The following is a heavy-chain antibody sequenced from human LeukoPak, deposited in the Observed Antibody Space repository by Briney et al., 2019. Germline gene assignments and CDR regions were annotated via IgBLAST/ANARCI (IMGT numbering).Heavy chain of an antibody. CDR1: GGSISSGGSR. CDR3: ARDWGTYFDY. J-gene: IGHJ4*02. D-gene: IGHD7-27*01. CDR2: IYYSGST. V-gene: IGHV4-31*03. Sequence: SQALSLTCNVSGGSISSGGSRWSWIRQHPGKGLEWIGYIYYSGSTYYNPSLESRLTMSVDTSKNQFSLHLTSVTAADTAVYYCARDWGTYFDYWGQGTLVTVSS.